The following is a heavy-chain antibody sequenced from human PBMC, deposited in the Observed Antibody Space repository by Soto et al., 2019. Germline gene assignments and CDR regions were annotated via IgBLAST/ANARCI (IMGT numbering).Heavy chain of an antibody. Sequence: SETLSLTCTVSGGSISSGGYYWSWIRQHPGKGLEWIGYIYYSGSTYYNPSLKSRVTISVDTSKNQFSLKLSSVTAADTAVYYCAREPGYCSGGSCSQPGQFDYWGQGALVTVSS. J-gene: IGHJ4*02. CDR2: IYYSGST. D-gene: IGHD2-15*01. CDR3: AREPGYCSGGSCSQPGQFDY. CDR1: GGSISSGGYY. V-gene: IGHV4-31*03.